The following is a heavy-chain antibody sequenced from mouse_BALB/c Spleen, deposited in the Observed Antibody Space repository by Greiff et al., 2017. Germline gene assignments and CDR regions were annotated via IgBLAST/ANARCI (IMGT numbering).Heavy chain of an antibody. D-gene: IGHD1-1*01. CDR2: ISSGSSTI. CDR1: GFTFSSFG. Sequence: EVMLVESGGGLVQPGGSRKLSCAASGFTFSSFGMPWVRQAPEKGLEWVAYISSGSSTIYYADTVKGRFTISRDNPKNTLFLQMTSLRSEDTAMYYCARSGDYYGSSPFAYWGQGTLVTVSA. V-gene: IGHV5-17*02. CDR3: ARSGDYYGSSPFAY. J-gene: IGHJ3*01.